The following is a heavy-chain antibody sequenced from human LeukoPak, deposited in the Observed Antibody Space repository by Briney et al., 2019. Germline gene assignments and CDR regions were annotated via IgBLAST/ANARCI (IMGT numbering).Heavy chain of an antibody. CDR2: IIPIFVTA. CDR1: GGTFSSYA. D-gene: IGHD4-11*01. Sequence: ASVKVSCKASGGTFSSYAISWVRQAPGQGLEWMGGIIPIFVTANYAQKFQGRVTITTDESTSTAYMELSSLRSEDTAVYYCARGQPTVTTLTFDWFDPWGQGTLVTVSS. J-gene: IGHJ5*02. V-gene: IGHV1-69*05. CDR3: ARGQPTVTTLTFDWFDP.